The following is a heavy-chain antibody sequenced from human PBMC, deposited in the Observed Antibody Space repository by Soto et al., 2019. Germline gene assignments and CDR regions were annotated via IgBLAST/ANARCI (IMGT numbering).Heavy chain of an antibody. CDR2: ISYDGSNK. Sequence: TGGSLRLSCAASGFTVSSNYMSWVRQAPGKGLEWVAVISYDGSNKYYADSVKGRFTISRDNSKNTLYLQMNSLRAEDTAVYYCARGVPAAPGWFDPWGQGTLVTVSS. CDR1: GFTVSSNY. CDR3: ARGVPAAPGWFDP. D-gene: IGHD2-2*01. J-gene: IGHJ5*02. V-gene: IGHV3-30-3*01.